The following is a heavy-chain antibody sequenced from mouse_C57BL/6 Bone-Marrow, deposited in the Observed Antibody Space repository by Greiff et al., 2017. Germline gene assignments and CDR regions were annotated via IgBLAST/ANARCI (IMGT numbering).Heavy chain of an antibody. Sequence: VQLQQSGAELVRPGASVKLSCTASGFNIKDDYMHWVKQRPEQGLEWIGWIDPENGDTEDASKFQGKATITADTSSNTAYLQLSSLTSEDTAVYYCTTHDGYSYYFDYWGQGTTLTVSS. V-gene: IGHV14-4*01. D-gene: IGHD2-3*01. CDR1: GFNIKDDY. J-gene: IGHJ2*01. CDR3: TTHDGYSYYFDY. CDR2: IDPENGDT.